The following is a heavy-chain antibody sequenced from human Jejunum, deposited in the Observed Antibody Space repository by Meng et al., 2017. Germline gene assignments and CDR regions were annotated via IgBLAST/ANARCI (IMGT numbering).Heavy chain of an antibody. Sequence: GGSLRLSCAASGFTFNTYAMHWVRQAPGKGLEWVAITSYDERNKYYADSVRGRFTISRDNSKNTLYLQMNSLRVEDTAVYYCARNPPYISNSFFFDYWGQGTLVTVSS. CDR3: ARNPPYISNSFFFDY. D-gene: IGHD6-13*01. V-gene: IGHV3-30*04. CDR1: GFTFNTYA. CDR2: TSYDERNK. J-gene: IGHJ4*02.